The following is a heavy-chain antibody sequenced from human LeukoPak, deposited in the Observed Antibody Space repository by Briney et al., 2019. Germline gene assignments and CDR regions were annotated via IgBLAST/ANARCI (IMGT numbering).Heavy chain of an antibody. J-gene: IGHJ4*02. CDR2: IRYDGSNK. D-gene: IGHD6-6*01. V-gene: IGHV3-30*02. CDR3: AKEGEYSSSLQARKGLEFDY. CDR1: GFTFSSYG. Sequence: GGSLRLSCAASGFTFSSYGMHWVRQAPGKGLEWVAFIRYDGSNKYYADSVKGRFTISRDNSKNTLYLQMNSLRAEDTAVYYCAKEGEYSSSLQARKGLEFDYWGQGTLVTVSS.